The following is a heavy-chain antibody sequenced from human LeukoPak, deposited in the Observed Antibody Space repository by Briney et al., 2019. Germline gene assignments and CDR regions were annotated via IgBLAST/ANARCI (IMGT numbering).Heavy chain of an antibody. CDR1: SGSISSSRYY. V-gene: IGHV4-39*01. CDR3: VRHEWNYYYYYVDV. J-gene: IGHJ6*03. CDR2: IYYSGST. D-gene: IGHD3-3*01. Sequence: SETLSLTCTVSSGSISSSRYYWGWIRQPPGKGLEWIGSIYYSGSTYYNPSLKSRVTISVDTPKNQFSLKLTSVTAADTAMYYCVRHEWNYYYYYVDVWGKGTTVTVSS.